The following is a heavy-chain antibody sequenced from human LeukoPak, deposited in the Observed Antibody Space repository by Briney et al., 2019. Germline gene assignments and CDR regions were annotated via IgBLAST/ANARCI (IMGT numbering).Heavy chain of an antibody. J-gene: IGHJ6*03. D-gene: IGHD6-13*01. CDR2: INHSGRT. CDR3: ARQRGYSISWYHGNYYYYYMDV. CDR1: GGSFSGYY. V-gene: IGHV4-34*01. Sequence: SETLSLTCAVYGGSFSGYYWSWIRQPPGKGLEWIGEINHSGRTNYNPSLKSRVTISVDTSMNRFSLKLSSVTAADTAVYYCARQRGYSISWYHGNYYYYYMDVWGKGTTVTISS.